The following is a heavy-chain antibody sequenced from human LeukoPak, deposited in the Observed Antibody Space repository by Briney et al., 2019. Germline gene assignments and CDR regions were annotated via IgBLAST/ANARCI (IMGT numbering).Heavy chain of an antibody. CDR2: IYYRGNA. D-gene: IGHD3-22*01. CDR1: GGSISSSNYY. J-gene: IGHJ4*02. V-gene: IGHV4-39*07. Sequence: SETLSLTCTVSGGSISSSNYYWAWIRQRPGQGLEWIGSIYYRGNAYYKPSLKSRVTISVDTSKNQFSLSLSSVTAADTAVYYCAREEDRSGDWGQGTLVTVTS. CDR3: AREEDRSGD.